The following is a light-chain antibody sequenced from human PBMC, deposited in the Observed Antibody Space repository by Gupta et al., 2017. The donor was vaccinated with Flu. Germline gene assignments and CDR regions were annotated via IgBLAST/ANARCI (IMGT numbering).Light chain of an antibody. Sequence: PALLSPSPGDSGSRTSSARQNVNTYFAWYQQKPGQSPRLLIYGASTRDTGFPARFSGSGSGTDFTLTISSLQSEDFAVYYCPQYKHWPCTFGQGTKLEIK. V-gene: IGKV3-15*01. CDR3: PQYKHWPCT. CDR1: QNVNTY. CDR2: GAS. J-gene: IGKJ2*02.